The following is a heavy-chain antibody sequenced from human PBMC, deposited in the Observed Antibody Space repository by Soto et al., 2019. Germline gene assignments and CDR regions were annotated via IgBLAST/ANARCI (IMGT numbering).Heavy chain of an antibody. CDR1: SVSNAW. D-gene: IGHD3-22*01. CDR3: TTLVQYYYDST. J-gene: IGHJ3*01. V-gene: IGHV3-15*07. Sequence: SVSNAWMNWVRPAPGKGLEWVGRIKSKTDGGTTDYAAPVKGRFTISRDDSKNTLYLQMNSLKTEDTAVYYCTTLVQYYYDSTWGQGTMVTVSS. CDR2: IKSKTDGGTT.